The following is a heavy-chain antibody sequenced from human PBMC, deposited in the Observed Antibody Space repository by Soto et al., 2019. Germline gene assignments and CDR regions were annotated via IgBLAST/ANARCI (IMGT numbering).Heavy chain of an antibody. D-gene: IGHD2-15*01. J-gene: IGHJ5*02. CDR2: IYRSGST. CDR3: ARWWTSAPRFDP. V-gene: IGHV4-30-2*01. CDR1: GGSISRGGYS. Sequence: PSETLSLTCAVSGGSISRGGYSWSWIRQPPGKGLEWIGYIYRSGSTYYNPSLKSRVTISVDRSKNQFSLKLSSVTAADTAVYYCARWWTSAPRFDPWGQGTLVTVSS.